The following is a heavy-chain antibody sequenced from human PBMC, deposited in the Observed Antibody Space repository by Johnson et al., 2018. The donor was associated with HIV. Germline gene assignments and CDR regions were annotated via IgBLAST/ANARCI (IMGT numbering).Heavy chain of an antibody. J-gene: IGHJ3*02. CDR2: INWTGGST. Sequence: VESGGGVVRPGGSLRLSCAASGFTFDDCGMSWVRQGPGKGLEWVSGINWTGGSTGYADSVKGRFTISRDNAKNSLYLQMNSLRAEDTAVYYCARAYTYGAFDIWGQGTMVTVSS. V-gene: IGHV3-20*04. CDR3: ARAYTYGAFDI. CDR1: GFTFDDCG. D-gene: IGHD5-18*01.